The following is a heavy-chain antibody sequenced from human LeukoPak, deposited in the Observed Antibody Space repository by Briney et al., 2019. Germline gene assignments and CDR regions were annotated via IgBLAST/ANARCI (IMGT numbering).Heavy chain of an antibody. D-gene: IGHD3-10*01. CDR2: ISYHGSDK. CDR1: GFSFSRYA. CDR3: ARGYYYGSGSSPWYFDY. Sequence: GRSLRLSCAASGFSFSRYAMHWVRQAPGKGLEWVAVISYHGSDKYCADSVKGRFTISRDNSKNTLYLQMNGLRAEDTAVYYCARGYYYGSGSSPWYFDYWGQGTLVTVSS. J-gene: IGHJ4*02. V-gene: IGHV3-30-3*01.